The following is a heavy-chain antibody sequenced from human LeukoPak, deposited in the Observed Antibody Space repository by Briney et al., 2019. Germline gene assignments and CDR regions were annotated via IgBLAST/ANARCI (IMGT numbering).Heavy chain of an antibody. Sequence: EASVKVSCKASGYTFTGYYMHWVRQAPGQGLEWMGWINPNSGGTNYAQKFQGRVTMTRDTSISTAYMELSRLRSDGTAVYYCARDSCSGGSCYPYYFDYWGQGTLVTVSS. CDR2: INPNSGGT. CDR3: ARDSCSGGSCYPYYFDY. J-gene: IGHJ4*02. CDR1: GYTFTGYY. V-gene: IGHV1-2*02. D-gene: IGHD2-15*01.